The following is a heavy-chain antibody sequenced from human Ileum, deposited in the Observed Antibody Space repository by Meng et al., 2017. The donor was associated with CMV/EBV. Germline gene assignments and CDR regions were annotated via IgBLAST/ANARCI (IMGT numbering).Heavy chain of an antibody. CDR1: GFTFSSYA. CDR3: ARGYHYFDD. V-gene: IGHV3-74*01. J-gene: IGHJ4*02. CDR2: INSDGSNT. D-gene: IGHD1-1*01. Sequence: LRLSCAVSGFTFSSYAMNWVRQDPGKGLMWVSRINSDGSNTIYADSVKGRFTISRDNAKNTLYLQMESLRAEDTAVYYCARGYHYFDDWGQGTLVTVSS.